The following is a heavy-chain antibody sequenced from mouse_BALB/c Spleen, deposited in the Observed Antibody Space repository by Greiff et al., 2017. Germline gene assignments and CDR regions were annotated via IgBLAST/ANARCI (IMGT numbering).Heavy chain of an antibody. D-gene: IGHD2-3*01. CDR1: GFTFSSYG. CDR3: ARGDRYDRFAY. V-gene: IGHV5-6*01. CDR2: ISSGGSYT. Sequence: EVQLVESGGDLVKPGGSLKLSCAASGFTFSSYGMSWVRQTPDKRLEWVATISSGGSYTYYPDSVKGRFTISRDNARNILYLQMSSLRSEDTAMYYCARGDRYDRFAYWGQGTLVTVSA. J-gene: IGHJ3*01.